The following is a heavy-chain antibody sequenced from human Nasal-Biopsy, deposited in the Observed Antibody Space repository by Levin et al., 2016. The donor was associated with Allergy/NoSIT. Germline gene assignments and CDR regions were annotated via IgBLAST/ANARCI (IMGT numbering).Heavy chain of an antibody. D-gene: IGHD5-12*01. CDR1: GFTFSYYA. Sequence: GESLKISCSASGFTFSYYAMYWVRQAPGKGLEYVAAISSTGDRTYYADSVKGRLTISRDNSKNTIYLQMSSLRAEDTAVYYCAVVAVATIYGGVRGPGIDYWGQGALVTVSS. CDR2: ISSTGDRT. V-gene: IGHV3-64D*06. CDR3: AVVAVATIYGGVRGPGIDY. J-gene: IGHJ4*02.